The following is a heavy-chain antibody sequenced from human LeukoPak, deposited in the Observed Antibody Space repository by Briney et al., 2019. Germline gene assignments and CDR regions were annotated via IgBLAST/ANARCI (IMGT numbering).Heavy chain of an antibody. V-gene: IGHV4-39*01. J-gene: IGHJ4*02. CDR3: ARRNAWMNMVRGNFDY. CDR1: GGSISSSSYY. Sequence: SETLSLTCTVSGGSISSSSYYWGWIRQPPGKGLEWIGSIYDSGSTYYNPSLKSRVTISVDTSKNQFSLKLSSVTAADTAVYYCARRNAWMNMVRGNFDYWGQGTLVTVSS. D-gene: IGHD3-10*01. CDR2: IYDSGST.